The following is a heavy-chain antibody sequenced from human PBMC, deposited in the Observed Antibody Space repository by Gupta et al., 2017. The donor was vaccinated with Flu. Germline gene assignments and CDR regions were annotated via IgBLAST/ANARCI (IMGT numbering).Heavy chain of an antibody. CDR1: GYTFTGYY. V-gene: IGHV1-2*02. D-gene: IGHD1-26*01. CDR3: ARVGVGATGQDAFDI. Sequence: QVQLVQSGAEVKKPGASVKVSCKASGYTFTGYYMHWVRQAPGQGLEWMGWINPNSGGTNYAQKFQGRVTMTRDTSISTAYMELSRLRSDDTAVYYCARVGVGATGQDAFDIWGQGTMVTVSS. CDR2: INPNSGGT. J-gene: IGHJ3*02.